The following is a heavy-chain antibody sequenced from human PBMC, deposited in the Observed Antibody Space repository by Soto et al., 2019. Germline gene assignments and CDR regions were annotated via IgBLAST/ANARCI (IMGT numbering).Heavy chain of an antibody. CDR1: GYTFINFY. V-gene: IGHV1-46*03. Sequence: ASVKVSCKASGYTFINFYMHWVRQAPGQGLEWMGMINPNGGSTIYAQKFQGRVTVTRDTSTSTVYMELSSLTSEDTAVYYCARKKSVIKLGGVIFCYLAKGGRGAWVTVPS. CDR2: INPNGGST. D-gene: IGHD3-16*02. J-gene: IGHJ4*02. CDR3: ARKKSVIKLGGVIFCYLAK.